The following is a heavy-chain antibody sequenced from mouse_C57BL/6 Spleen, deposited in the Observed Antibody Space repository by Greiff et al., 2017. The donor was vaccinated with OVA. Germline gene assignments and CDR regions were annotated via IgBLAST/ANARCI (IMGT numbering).Heavy chain of an antibody. CDR2: IWSGGST. Sequence: VKLMESGPGLVQPSQSLSITCTVSGFSLTSYGVHWVRQSPGKGLEWLGVIWSGGSTDYNAAFISRLSISKDNSKSQVFFKMNSLQADDTAIYYCAKLRPPYAMDYWGQGTSVTVSS. V-gene: IGHV2-2*01. CDR3: AKLRPPYAMDY. J-gene: IGHJ4*01. D-gene: IGHD3-2*02. CDR1: GFSLTSYG.